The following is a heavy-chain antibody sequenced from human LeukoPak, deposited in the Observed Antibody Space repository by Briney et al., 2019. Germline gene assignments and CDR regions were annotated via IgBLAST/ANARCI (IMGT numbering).Heavy chain of an antibody. Sequence: GGSLRVSCAASGFTFSKYWMLWVRHAPGKGLESVSRINTDGTVTTYADSVKGRFTVSRDNADNTMFLQMNSVRDEDTAVYYCATKQWLAPPPDSWGQGSPVTASS. J-gene: IGHJ5*01. D-gene: IGHD6-19*01. CDR2: INTDGTVT. V-gene: IGHV3-74*01. CDR3: ATKQWLAPPPDS. CDR1: GFTFSKYW.